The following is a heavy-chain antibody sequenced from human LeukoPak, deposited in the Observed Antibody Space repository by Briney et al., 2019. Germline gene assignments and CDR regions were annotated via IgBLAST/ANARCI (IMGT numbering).Heavy chain of an antibody. D-gene: IGHD3-10*01. Sequence: PGGSLRLSCAASGFTFSTYAMSWVRQAPGKGLEWVSAISAGGGSTFYADSVKGRFTISRDNSKNTLYLQINSLRAEDTAVYYCAQEVRGPGDYWGQGTLVTVSS. CDR3: AQEVRGPGDY. J-gene: IGHJ4*02. V-gene: IGHV3-23*01. CDR1: GFTFSTYA. CDR2: ISAGGGST.